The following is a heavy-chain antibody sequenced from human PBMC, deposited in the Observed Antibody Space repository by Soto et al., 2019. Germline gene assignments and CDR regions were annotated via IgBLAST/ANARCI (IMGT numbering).Heavy chain of an antibody. CDR1: GYSFTSYW. J-gene: IGHJ6*02. V-gene: IGHV5-51*01. Sequence: GESLKISCQGSGYSFTSYWIGWVRQMPGKGLEWMGIIYPGDSDTRYSPSFQGQVTISADKSISTAYLQWSSLKASDTAMYYCARRGPADIVVVPAASYYYYYGMDVWGQGTTVTVSS. D-gene: IGHD2-2*01. CDR2: IYPGDSDT. CDR3: ARRGPADIVVVPAASYYYYYGMDV.